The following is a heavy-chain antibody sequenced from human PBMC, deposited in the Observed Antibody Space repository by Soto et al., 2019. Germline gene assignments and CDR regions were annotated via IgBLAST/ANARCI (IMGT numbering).Heavy chain of an antibody. CDR2: INHSGST. CDR1: GGSFGGYY. CDR3: ARGLEYYDFWSGYRPGWFDP. J-gene: IGHJ5*02. Sequence: SETLSLTCAVYGGSFGGYYWSWIRQPPGKGLEWIGEINHSGSTNYNPSLKSRVTISVDTSKNQFSLKLSSVTAADTAVYYCARGLEYYDFWSGYRPGWFDPWGQGTLVTVPQ. D-gene: IGHD3-3*01. V-gene: IGHV4-34*01.